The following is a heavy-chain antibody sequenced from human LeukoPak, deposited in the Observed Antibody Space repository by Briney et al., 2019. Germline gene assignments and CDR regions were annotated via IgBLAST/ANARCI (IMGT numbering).Heavy chain of an antibody. D-gene: IGHD2-2*01. CDR1: GFTFSRYT. Sequence: PGGSLRLSCAASGFTFSRYTMNWVRQAPGKGLEWVSSISSSTSYIYYADSLKGRFTISRDNAKNSLYLQMNSLRAEDTGVYYCVGDRPDCSSTSCYSTIWYYYGMDVWGQGTTVTVSS. V-gene: IGHV3-21*01. CDR3: VGDRPDCSSTSCYSTIWYYYGMDV. J-gene: IGHJ6*02. CDR2: ISSSTSYI.